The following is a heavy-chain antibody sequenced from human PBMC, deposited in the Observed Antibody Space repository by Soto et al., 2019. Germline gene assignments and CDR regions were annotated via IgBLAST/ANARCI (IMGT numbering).Heavy chain of an antibody. V-gene: IGHV3-30-3*01. CDR3: ARVETSGDYEDYYYGMEV. J-gene: IGHJ6*02. Sequence: GGSLRLSCAASGFTFSSYAMHWVRQAPGKGLEWVAVISYDGSNKYYADSVKGRFTISRDNSKNTLYLQMNSLRAEDTAVYYCARVETSGDYEDYYYGMEVWGQGTTVTVSS. D-gene: IGHD4-17*01. CDR1: GFTFSSYA. CDR2: ISYDGSNK.